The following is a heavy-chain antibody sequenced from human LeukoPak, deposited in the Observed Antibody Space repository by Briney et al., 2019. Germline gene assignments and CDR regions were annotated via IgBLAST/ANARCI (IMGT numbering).Heavy chain of an antibody. J-gene: IGHJ5*02. V-gene: IGHV4-30-2*01. CDR3: ARVGSLSGDWLGPSLENWFDP. CDR2: IYHSGST. D-gene: IGHD3-9*01. Sequence: SETLSLTCAVSGGSISSGGYSWSWIRQPPGKGLEWIGYIYHSGSTYYNPSLKSRVTISVDRSKNQFSLKLSSVTAADTAVYYCARVGSLSGDWLGPSLENWFDPWGQGTLVTVSS. CDR1: GGSISSGGYS.